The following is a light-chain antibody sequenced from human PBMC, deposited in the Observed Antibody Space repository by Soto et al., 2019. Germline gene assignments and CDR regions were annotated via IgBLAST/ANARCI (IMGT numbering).Light chain of an antibody. V-gene: IGLV2-23*02. Sequence: HSALTQPASVSGSPLESITISCTGTSSDVASYYFVSWYQQHPGKAPKLMIYEFNKRPSGISGRFSGSTSGNTASLTISGLQAEDEADYYCCSSADSSTPHVFGTGTKVTVL. CDR1: SSDVASYYF. CDR3: CSSADSSTPHV. J-gene: IGLJ1*01. CDR2: EFN.